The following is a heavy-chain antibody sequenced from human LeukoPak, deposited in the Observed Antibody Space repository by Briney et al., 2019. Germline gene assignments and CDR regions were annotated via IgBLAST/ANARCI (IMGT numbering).Heavy chain of an antibody. D-gene: IGHD6-19*01. CDR2: ISGGGDKT. CDR1: GFTFTTYA. Sequence: QTGGSLRLSCAASGFTFTTYAINWVRQAPGKGLEWVSGISGGGDKTYYADSVNGRFTISRDNSKNTVSLQMSSLRAEDTALYYCAKDLALASTGGGFDVWGQGTRVAVSS. CDR3: AKDLALASTGGGFDV. J-gene: IGHJ3*01. V-gene: IGHV3-23*01.